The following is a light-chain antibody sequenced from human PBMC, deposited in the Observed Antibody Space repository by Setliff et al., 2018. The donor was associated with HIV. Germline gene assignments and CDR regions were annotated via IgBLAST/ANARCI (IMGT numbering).Light chain of an antibody. CDR2: EVT. J-gene: IGLJ1*01. CDR3: CSYAGSGTLYV. Sequence: QSALTQPASVSGSPGQSITISCTGTSSDVGGYNYVSWYQQHPGKAPKLIIYEVTKRPSGVSNRFSGSKSANTASLTISGLQAEDEADYYCCSYAGSGTLYVFGTGTKVTVL. V-gene: IGLV2-14*01. CDR1: SSDVGGYNY.